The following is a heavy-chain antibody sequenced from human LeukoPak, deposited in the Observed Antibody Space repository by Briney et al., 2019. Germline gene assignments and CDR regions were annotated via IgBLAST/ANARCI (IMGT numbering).Heavy chain of an antibody. J-gene: IGHJ6*02. CDR2: ISGSGGSI. D-gene: IGHD3-3*01. CDR1: GFTFSSYA. Sequence: GGSLRLSCAASGFTFSSYAMSWVRQAPGKGLEWVSAISGSGGSIYYADSVKGRFTISRDNSKNTLYLQMNSLRAEDTAVYYCAKDAGPYYDFWSGYFPTTALRYYGMDVWGQGTTVTVSS. CDR3: AKDAGPYYDFWSGYFPTTALRYYGMDV. V-gene: IGHV3-23*01.